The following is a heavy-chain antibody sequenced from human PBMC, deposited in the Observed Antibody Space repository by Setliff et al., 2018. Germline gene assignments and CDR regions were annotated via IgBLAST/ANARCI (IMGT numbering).Heavy chain of an antibody. V-gene: IGHV3-33*08. CDR2: IWDDGGNK. J-gene: IGHJ4*02. Sequence: GGSLRLSCAASGFTFSTYRMHWVRQAPGKGLEWVAVIWDDGGNKYHADSVKGRFTISRDNSKNTLYLQMNSLRPEGTAVYYCARFSGHNYGSFDSWGQGTLVTVSS. D-gene: IGHD5-18*01. CDR1: GFTFSTYR. CDR3: ARFSGHNYGSFDS.